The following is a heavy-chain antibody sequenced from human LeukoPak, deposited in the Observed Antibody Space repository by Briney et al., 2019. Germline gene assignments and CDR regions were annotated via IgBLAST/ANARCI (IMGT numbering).Heavy chain of an antibody. CDR2: IYHSGST. CDR1: GFIFSSYW. V-gene: IGHV4-4*02. CDR3: AREDYSSGWRYFDY. Sequence: GSLRLSCAASGFIFSSYWMSWVRQPPGKGLEWIGEIYHSGSTNYNPSLKSRVTISVDKSKNQFSLKLSSVTAADTAVYYCAREDYSSGWRYFDYWGQGTLVTVSS. J-gene: IGHJ4*02. D-gene: IGHD6-19*01.